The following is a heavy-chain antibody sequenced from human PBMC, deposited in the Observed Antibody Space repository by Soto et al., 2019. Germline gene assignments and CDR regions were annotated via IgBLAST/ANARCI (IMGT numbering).Heavy chain of an antibody. CDR1: GFTFSSYW. V-gene: IGHV3-74*01. CDR3: ARAPVIRQYYFDY. D-gene: IGHD4-4*01. Sequence: PGGSLRLSCAASGFTFSSYWMHWVRQAPGKGLVWVSRINSDGSSTSYADSVKGRFTISRDNAKNTLYLQMNSLRAEDTAVYYCARAPVIRQYYFDYWGQGTLVTVSS. J-gene: IGHJ4*02. CDR2: INSDGSST.